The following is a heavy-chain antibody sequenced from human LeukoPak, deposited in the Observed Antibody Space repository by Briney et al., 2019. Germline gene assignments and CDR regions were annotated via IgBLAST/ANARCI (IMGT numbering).Heavy chain of an antibody. CDR1: GFTFSDYY. CDR3: ARDFTHPAVVIYYYGFVV. J-gene: IGHJ6*04. CDR2: ISLSGSTV. V-gene: IGHV3-11*01. D-gene: IGHD2-21*01. Sequence: GGSLRLSCAASGFTFSDYYMSWVRQAPGKGLEWVSYISLSGSTVYYADSVKGRFTISRDNAKNSLYLQMNSLRAEDTAVYYCARDFTHPAVVIYYYGFVVRGEGTTVTVSS.